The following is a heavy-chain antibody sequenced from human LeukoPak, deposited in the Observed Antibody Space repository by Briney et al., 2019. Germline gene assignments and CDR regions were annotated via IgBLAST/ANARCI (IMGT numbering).Heavy chain of an antibody. CDR2: IIPIFGTA. V-gene: IGHV1-69*13. J-gene: IGHJ4*02. Sequence: GASVKVSCKASGGTFSSYAISWVRQAPGQGLEWMGGIIPIFGTANYAQKFQGRVTITADESTSTAYMELSSLRSEDTAVYYCASTNGITGTLPAYWGQGTLVTVSS. CDR1: GGTFSSYA. CDR3: ASTNGITGTLPAY. D-gene: IGHD1-7*01.